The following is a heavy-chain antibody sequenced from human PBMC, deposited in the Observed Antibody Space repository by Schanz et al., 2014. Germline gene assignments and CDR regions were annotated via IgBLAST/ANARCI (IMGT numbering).Heavy chain of an antibody. Sequence: EVQLVESGGGLVQPGGSLRLSCAASGFTFSSYWMSWVRQAPGKGLEWVANIKQDGSEKYYVDSVQGRFTISRDNAKNSLYLQMNSLRAEDTAVYYCTKDTIGYQKPIDVWGQGTTVTVSS. D-gene: IGHD2-8*01. CDR1: GFTFSSYW. V-gene: IGHV3-7*03. CDR3: TKDTIGYQKPIDV. J-gene: IGHJ6*02. CDR2: IKQDGSEK.